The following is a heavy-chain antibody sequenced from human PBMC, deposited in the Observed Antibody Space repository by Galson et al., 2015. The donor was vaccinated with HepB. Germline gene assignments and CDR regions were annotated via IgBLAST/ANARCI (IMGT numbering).Heavy chain of an antibody. CDR3: ARGDGDDSSGYYAYDGFEV. D-gene: IGHD3-22*01. CDR1: GYTFSSYG. V-gene: IGHV1-18*01. Sequence: SVKVSCKASGYTFSSYGISWVRQAPGQGLEWMGWISGYNGNTNKAHKLQDRVIMTTDTSTGTAYMELRSLRSDDTAVYYCARGDGDDSSGYYAYDGFEVWGRGTMVTVSS. CDR2: ISGYNGNT. J-gene: IGHJ3*01.